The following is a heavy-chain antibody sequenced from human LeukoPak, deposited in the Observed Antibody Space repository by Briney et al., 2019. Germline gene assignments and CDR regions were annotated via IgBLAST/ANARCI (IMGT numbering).Heavy chain of an antibody. Sequence: PSETLSLTCTVSGGSISGYYWSWIRQPPGKGLEWIGEINHSGSTKYNPSLKSRVTISVDTSKNQFSLKLSSVTAADTAVYYCARGLRYSSSWYGAFDIWGQGTMVIVSS. CDR2: INHSGST. J-gene: IGHJ3*02. CDR1: GGSISGYY. CDR3: ARGLRYSSSWYGAFDI. V-gene: IGHV4-34*01. D-gene: IGHD6-13*01.